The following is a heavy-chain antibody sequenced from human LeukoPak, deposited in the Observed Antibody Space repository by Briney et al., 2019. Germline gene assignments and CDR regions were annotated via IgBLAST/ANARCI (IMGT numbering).Heavy chain of an antibody. CDR3: ARREGRSASPFFFDS. Sequence: ASVKVSCKASGYSFTKYGLNWVRQAPGQGLQWMGWISCYNGHTHYAQNFQGRVTMTTDTSTNTAYMELRGLRSDDTAIYYCARREGRSASPFFFDSWSQGTLVTVSS. J-gene: IGHJ4*02. D-gene: IGHD6-6*01. CDR2: ISCYNGHT. V-gene: IGHV1-18*01. CDR1: GYSFTKYG.